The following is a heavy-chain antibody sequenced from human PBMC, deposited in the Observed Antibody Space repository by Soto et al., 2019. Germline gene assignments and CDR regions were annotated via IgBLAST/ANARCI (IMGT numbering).Heavy chain of an antibody. CDR1: GFTFSSYA. J-gene: IGHJ4*02. CDR3: ARYIRGPTVFYFDF. CDR2: ITYNGDNT. D-gene: IGHD5-18*01. Sequence: GGSLRLSCAASGFTFSSYAMTWVRQAPGKGLEWVSVITYNGDNTYYAGSVKGRFTISRDNSKDTVHLQMNSLRAEDTAVYYCARYIRGPTVFYFDFWGPGVLVTVSS. V-gene: IGHV3-23*01.